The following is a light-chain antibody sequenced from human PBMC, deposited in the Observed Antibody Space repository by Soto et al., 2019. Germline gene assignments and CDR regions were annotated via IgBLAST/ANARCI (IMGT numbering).Light chain of an antibody. CDR1: QSVSSY. V-gene: IGKV3-11*01. J-gene: IGKJ4*01. CDR2: DAS. Sequence: EIVLTQSPATLSLSPGERATLSCRASQSVSSYLAWYQHKPGQAPRLLIYDASNRVTGIPARFSGSGSGTDFTLTISSLEPEDFAVYYCQQRSNWPPELTFVGGTKVDIK. CDR3: QQRSNWPPELT.